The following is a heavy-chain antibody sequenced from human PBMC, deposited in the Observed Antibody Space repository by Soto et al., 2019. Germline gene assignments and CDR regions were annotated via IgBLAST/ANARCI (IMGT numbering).Heavy chain of an antibody. V-gene: IGHV4-59*12. D-gene: IGHD3-9*01. Sequence: SETLSLTCTVSGGSISSYYWSWIRQPPGKGLEWIGYIYYSGSTNYNPSLKSRVTISVDTSKNQFSLKLSSVTAADTAVYYCASSFPADILTGYSPLGYWGQGTLVTVSS. CDR2: IYYSGST. CDR1: GGSISSYY. J-gene: IGHJ4*02. CDR3: ASSFPADILTGYSPLGY.